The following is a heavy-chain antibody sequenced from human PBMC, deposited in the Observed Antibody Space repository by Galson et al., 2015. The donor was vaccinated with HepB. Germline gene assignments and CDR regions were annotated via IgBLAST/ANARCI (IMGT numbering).Heavy chain of an antibody. CDR1: GGSISSSSYY. Sequence: SETLSLTCTVSGGSISSSSYYWGWIRQPPGKGLEWIGSIYYSGSTYYNPSLKSRVTISVDTSKNQFSLKLSSVTAADTAVYYCARLPDGPRGLARNYWGQGTLVTVSS. CDR3: ARLPDGPRGLARNY. V-gene: IGHV4-39*07. J-gene: IGHJ4*02. CDR2: IYYSGST. D-gene: IGHD6-19*01.